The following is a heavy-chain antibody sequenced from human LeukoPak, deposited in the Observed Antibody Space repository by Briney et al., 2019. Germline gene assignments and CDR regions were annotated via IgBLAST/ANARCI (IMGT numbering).Heavy chain of an antibody. CDR2: IYTSGST. CDR3: ARANYDSSGYYCFNY. J-gene: IGHJ4*02. D-gene: IGHD3-22*01. CDR1: GGSISSYY. V-gene: IGHV4-4*07. Sequence: SETLSLTCTVSGGSISSYYWNWIRQPARKGLEWIGRIYTSGSTNYNPSLKSRVTMSVDTSKNQFSLRLSSVTAADTAVYYCARANYDSSGYYCFNYWGQGTLVTVSS.